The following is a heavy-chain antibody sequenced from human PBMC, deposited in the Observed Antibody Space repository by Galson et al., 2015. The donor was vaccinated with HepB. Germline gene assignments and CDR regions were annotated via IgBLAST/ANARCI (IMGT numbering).Heavy chain of an antibody. CDR2: IKQDGSEK. CDR3: ARDGGGLRFLEWLLENWYFDL. CDR1: GFTFSSYW. V-gene: IGHV3-7*03. D-gene: IGHD3-3*01. Sequence: SLRLSCAASGFTFSSYWMSWVRQAPGKGLEWVANIKQDGSEKYYVDSVKGRFTISRDNAKNSLYLQMNSLRAEDTAVYYCARDGGGLRFLEWLLENWYFDLWGRGTLVTVSS. J-gene: IGHJ2*01.